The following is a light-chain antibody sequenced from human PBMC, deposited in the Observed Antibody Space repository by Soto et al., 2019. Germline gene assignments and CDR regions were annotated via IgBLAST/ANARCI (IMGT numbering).Light chain of an antibody. CDR2: EDT. CDR1: SSDVGSYNL. CDR3: CSCAGSVTYV. J-gene: IGLJ1*01. V-gene: IGLV2-23*01. Sequence: QSVLTQPASVSGSPGQSITISCTGTSSDVGSYNLVSWYQQYPGKAPKLIIYEDTRRPSGVSYRFSGSKSGNTASLTISGLQAGDEADYYCCSCAGSVTYVFGIGTKVTVL.